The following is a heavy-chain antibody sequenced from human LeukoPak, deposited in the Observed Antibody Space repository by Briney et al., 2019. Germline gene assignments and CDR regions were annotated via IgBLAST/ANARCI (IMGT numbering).Heavy chain of an antibody. CDR1: GFTFSSYA. Sequence: PGGSLRLSCAASGFTFSSYAMSWVRQAPGKGLEWVSAISGSGGSTYYADSVKGRFTISRDNSKNTLYLQMNSLRAEDTAVYYCAKDLQIYYYDSSGPGDAFGIWGQGTMVTVSS. CDR2: ISGSGGST. V-gene: IGHV3-23*01. D-gene: IGHD3-22*01. J-gene: IGHJ3*02. CDR3: AKDLQIYYYDSSGPGDAFGI.